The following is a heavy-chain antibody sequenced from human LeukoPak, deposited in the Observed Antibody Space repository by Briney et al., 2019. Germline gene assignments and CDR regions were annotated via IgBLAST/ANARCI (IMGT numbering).Heavy chain of an antibody. V-gene: IGHV3-23*01. J-gene: IGHJ4*02. Sequence: GGSLRLSCAASGFTFSSYAMSWVRQAPGKGLEWVSAISGSGGSTYYADSVKGRFTISRDNSKNTLYLQVNSLRAEDTAVYYCAKTLGYYYDSSGYYPDYWGQGTLVTVSS. D-gene: IGHD3-22*01. CDR3: AKTLGYYYDSSGYYPDY. CDR1: GFTFSSYA. CDR2: ISGSGGST.